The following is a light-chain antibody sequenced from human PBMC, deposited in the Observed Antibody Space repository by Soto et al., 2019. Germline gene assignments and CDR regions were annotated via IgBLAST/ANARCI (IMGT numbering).Light chain of an antibody. V-gene: IGKV3D-20*02. J-gene: IGKJ4*01. CDR3: QQRSDWSLT. CDR1: QSVSSSY. CDR2: GAS. Sequence: EIVLTQSPGTLSLSPGERATLSCRASQSVSSSYLAWYQQKPGQAPRLLIYGASSRATGIPDRFSGSGSGTDFTLTISRLEPEDFAVYYCQQRSDWSLTFGGGTEVEI.